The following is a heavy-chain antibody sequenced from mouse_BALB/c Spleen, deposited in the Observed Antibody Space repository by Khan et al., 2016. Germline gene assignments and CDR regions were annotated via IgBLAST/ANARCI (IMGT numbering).Heavy chain of an antibody. Sequence: QVQLKQSGAELARPGASVKMSCKASGYTFTIYTMHWVKQRPGQGLEWIGYINPSSGYTNYNQKFKEKATLTAAKFSSTAYMQMRRLTSEDSAVYYCAGSGRMTDNYFFVYWRQGTTLTVSS. V-gene: IGHV1-4*01. CDR1: GYTFTIYT. CDR3: AGSGRMTDNYFFVY. CDR2: INPSSGYT. D-gene: IGHD1-3*01. J-gene: IGHJ2*01.